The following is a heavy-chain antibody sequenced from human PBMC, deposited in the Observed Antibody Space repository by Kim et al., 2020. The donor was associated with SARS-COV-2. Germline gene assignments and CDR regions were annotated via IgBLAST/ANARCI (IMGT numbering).Heavy chain of an antibody. V-gene: IGHV4-34*01. CDR1: GGSFSGYY. D-gene: IGHD3-9*01. Sequence: SETLSLTCAVYGGSFSGYYWSWIRQPPGKGLEWIGEINHSGSTTYNPSLKSRVTISVDTSKNQFSLKLSSVTAADTAVYYCARGNTISHFYYYYYGMDVWGQGTTVTVSS. CDR3: ARGNTISHFYYYYYGMDV. CDR2: INHSGST. J-gene: IGHJ6*02.